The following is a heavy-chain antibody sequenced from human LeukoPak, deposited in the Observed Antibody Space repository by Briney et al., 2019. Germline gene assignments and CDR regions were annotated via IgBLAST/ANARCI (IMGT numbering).Heavy chain of an antibody. CDR1: GFTFSSYS. J-gene: IGHJ4*02. D-gene: IGHD3-10*01. Sequence: PGGSLRLSCAASGFTFSSYSMNWVRQAPGKGLEWVSSISSSSSYIYYADSVKGRFTISRDNAKNSLYLQMNSLRAEDTAVYYCAKSRGTYYGSGSHFDYWGQGTLVTVSS. CDR2: ISSSSSYI. CDR3: AKSRGTYYGSGSHFDY. V-gene: IGHV3-21*04.